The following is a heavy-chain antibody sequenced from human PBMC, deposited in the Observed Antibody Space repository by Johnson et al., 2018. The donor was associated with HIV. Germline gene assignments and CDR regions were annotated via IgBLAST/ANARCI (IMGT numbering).Heavy chain of an antibody. V-gene: IGHV3-7*01. CDR3: ARSQLLALDVLNM. Sequence: VQLVESGGGLVQPGGSLRLSCVGSQITLNNYWMGWVRQAPGRGLDWVGNINQDGPEKSYADSVKGRFTLSRDTAKNSLFLQMNSLTVEDTAVYYCARSQLLALDVLNMWGQGTMVTVSS. CDR1: QITLNNYW. CDR2: INQDGPEK. J-gene: IGHJ3*02.